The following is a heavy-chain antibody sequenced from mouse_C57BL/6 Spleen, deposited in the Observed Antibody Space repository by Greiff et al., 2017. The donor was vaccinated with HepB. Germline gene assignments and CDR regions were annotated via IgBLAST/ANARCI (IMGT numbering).Heavy chain of an antibody. CDR3: ARGKERGLLEIYGNPY. D-gene: IGHD2-1*01. Sequence: QVQLQQSGAELARPGASVKLSCKASGYTFTSYGISWVKQRTGQGLEWIGEIYPRSGNTYYNEKFKGKATLTADKSSSTAYMELRSLTSEDSAVYFCARGKERGLLEIYGNPYWGQGTTLTVSS. CDR2: IYPRSGNT. CDR1: GYTFTSYG. V-gene: IGHV1-81*01. J-gene: IGHJ2*01.